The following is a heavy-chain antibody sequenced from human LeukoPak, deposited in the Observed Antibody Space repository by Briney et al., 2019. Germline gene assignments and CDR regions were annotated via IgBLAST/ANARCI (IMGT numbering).Heavy chain of an antibody. D-gene: IGHD2-2*01. V-gene: IGHV3-48*04. J-gene: IGHJ4*02. Sequence: PGGSLRLSCAASGFTFSSYSMNWVRQAPGKGLEWVSYISSSSSTIYYAGSVKGRFTISRDNAKNSLYLQMNSLRAEDTAVYYCAREELTSCFDYWGQGTLVTVSS. CDR3: AREELTSCFDY. CDR2: ISSSSSTI. CDR1: GFTFSSYS.